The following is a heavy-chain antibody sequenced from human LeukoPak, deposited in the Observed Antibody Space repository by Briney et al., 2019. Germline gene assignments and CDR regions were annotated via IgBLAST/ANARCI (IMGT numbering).Heavy chain of an antibody. Sequence: GGSLRLSCAASGFTFSSYSMNWVRQAPGKGLEWVSSISSSSSYIYYADSVKGRFTISRDNAKNSLYLQMNSLRAEDTAVYYCARDCSSPGNFDYWGQGTLVTVSS. CDR2: ISSSSSYI. CDR1: GFTFSSYS. CDR3: ARDCSSPGNFDY. J-gene: IGHJ4*02. V-gene: IGHV3-21*01. D-gene: IGHD6-13*01.